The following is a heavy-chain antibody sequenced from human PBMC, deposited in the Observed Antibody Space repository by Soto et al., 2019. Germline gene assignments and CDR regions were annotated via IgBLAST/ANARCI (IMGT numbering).Heavy chain of an antibody. CDR1: GGSLSSGGYS. V-gene: IGHV4-30-2*05. J-gene: IGHJ4*02. Sequence: SETMSLTCAVSGGSLSSGGYSWSWLRQPPGKGLEWIGYIYHSGSTYYNPSLKSRVTISVDTSKNQLSLKLSSVSAADTAVYYCTRGPSGDKVDYWGQGTLVTVSS. CDR2: IYHSGST. D-gene: IGHD7-27*01. CDR3: TRGPSGDKVDY.